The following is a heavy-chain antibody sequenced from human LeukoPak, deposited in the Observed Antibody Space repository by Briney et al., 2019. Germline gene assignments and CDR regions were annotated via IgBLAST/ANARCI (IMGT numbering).Heavy chain of an antibody. D-gene: IGHD6-13*01. Sequence: PGGSLRLSCSASGFTFGNYAMSWFRQAPGKGLEWVGFIRSKAYGGTPEYAASVKGRFTISRDDSKSIAYLQMSSLKIEDTAIYYCTRNGGWYADYWGQGTLVTVPS. J-gene: IGHJ4*02. V-gene: IGHV3-49*03. CDR3: TRNGGWYADY. CDR1: GFTFGNYA. CDR2: IRSKAYGGTP.